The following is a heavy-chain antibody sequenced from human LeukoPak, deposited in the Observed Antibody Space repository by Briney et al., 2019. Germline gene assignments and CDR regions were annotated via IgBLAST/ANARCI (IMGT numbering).Heavy chain of an antibody. Sequence: KPGGSLRLSCAASKFTFSSYTMNWVRQAPGKGLEWIGEINHSGSTNYNPSLKSRVTISVDTSKNQFSLKLSSVTAADTAVYYCARGIRAILNWGQGTLVTVSS. J-gene: IGHJ4*02. CDR1: KFTFSSYT. CDR3: ARGIRAILN. D-gene: IGHD3-10*01. CDR2: INHSGST. V-gene: IGHV4-34*01.